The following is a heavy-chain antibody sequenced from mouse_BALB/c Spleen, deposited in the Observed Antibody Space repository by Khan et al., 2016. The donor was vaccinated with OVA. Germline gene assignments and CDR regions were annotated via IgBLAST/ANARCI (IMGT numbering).Heavy chain of an antibody. CDR1: GYSITSGYG. J-gene: IGHJ2*01. D-gene: IGHD1-2*01. V-gene: IGHV3-2*02. Sequence: QLGESGPGLVKPSQSLSLTCTVTGYSITSGYGWNWIRQFPGNKLEWMGYISYSGSTNYNPSLKSRISITRDTSKNQFFLQLNSVTTEDTATSYCARTARIKYWGQGTTLTVSS. CDR2: ISYSGST. CDR3: ARTARIKY.